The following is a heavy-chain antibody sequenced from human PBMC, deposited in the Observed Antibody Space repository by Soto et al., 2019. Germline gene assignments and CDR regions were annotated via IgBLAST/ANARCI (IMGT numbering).Heavy chain of an antibody. V-gene: IGHV1-18*01. J-gene: IGHJ6*02. Sequence: ASVKVSCTASGYTFTSYGISCVRQAPGQGLEWMGWISTYNGNTNYAQKLQGRVTMTTDTSTNTAYMDLRSLTSADTAVYFCARRLGSYYYGMDVWGQGTTVTVSS. CDR2: ISTYNGNT. D-gene: IGHD3-16*01. CDR1: GYTFTSYG. CDR3: ARRLGSYYYGMDV.